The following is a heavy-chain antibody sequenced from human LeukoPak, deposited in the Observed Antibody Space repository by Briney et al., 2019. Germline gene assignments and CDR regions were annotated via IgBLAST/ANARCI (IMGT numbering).Heavy chain of an antibody. V-gene: IGHV3-74*01. Sequence: GGSLRLSCAASGFTFNIYWMHWVRPAPGKGLVWVSHINTDGSSTTYADSVKGRFTISRDNTKNTLYLQMNSLRAEDTAVYYCARIGGSSDFDYWGQGTLVTVSS. CDR1: GFTFNIYW. CDR2: INTDGSST. CDR3: ARIGGSSDFDY. J-gene: IGHJ4*02. D-gene: IGHD6-6*01.